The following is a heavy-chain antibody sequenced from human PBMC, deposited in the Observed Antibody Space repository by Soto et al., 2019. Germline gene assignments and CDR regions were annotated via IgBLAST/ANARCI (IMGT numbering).Heavy chain of an antibody. CDR2: ISYDGSNK. CDR3: AKSPSRITMIVVAHTEMDY. V-gene: IGHV3-30*18. CDR1: GFTFSSYG. J-gene: IGHJ4*02. D-gene: IGHD3-22*01. Sequence: PGGSLRLSCAASGFTFSSYGMHWVRQAPGKGLEWVEVISYDGSNKYYADSVKGRFTISRDNSKNTLYLQMNSLRAEDTAVYFCAKSPSRITMIVVAHTEMDYWGQGTLVTVSS.